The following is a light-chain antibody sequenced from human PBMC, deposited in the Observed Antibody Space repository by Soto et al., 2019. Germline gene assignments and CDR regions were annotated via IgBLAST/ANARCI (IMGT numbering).Light chain of an antibody. Sequence: QSALTQPPSASGSPGQSVTISCTGTSSDVGGYKYVSWYQQHPGKAPKPMMFEVNKRPSGVPDLFSGCKSGNTASLTVSGRQAGDEADYYCSSYAGTNNLGVFGTGTKLTLL. CDR3: SSYAGTNNLGV. J-gene: IGLJ1*01. CDR1: SSDVGGYKY. V-gene: IGLV2-8*01. CDR2: EVN.